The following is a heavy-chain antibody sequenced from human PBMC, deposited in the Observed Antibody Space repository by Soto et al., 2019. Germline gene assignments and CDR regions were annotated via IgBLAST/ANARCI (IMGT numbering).Heavy chain of an antibody. J-gene: IGHJ6*02. V-gene: IGHV6-1*01. CDR3: ARVGTSSWSFGMDV. CDR1: GDSVSSNSAA. CDR2: TYYRSKWYD. D-gene: IGHD6-13*01. Sequence: SQTLSLTCAISGDSVSSNSAAWNWIRQSPSRGLEWLGRTYYRSKWYDDSADSVRSRITINPDTSKNQFSLQMNSVTPEDTAVYYCARVGTSSWSFGMDVWGQGTTVTVSS.